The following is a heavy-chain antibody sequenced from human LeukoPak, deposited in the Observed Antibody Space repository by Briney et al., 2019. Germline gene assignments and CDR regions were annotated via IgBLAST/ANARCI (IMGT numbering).Heavy chain of an antibody. CDR3: ARDNSWYSSGWYFDY. D-gene: IGHD6-19*01. J-gene: IGHJ4*02. V-gene: IGHV3-48*03. CDR2: ISSSGSTI. CDR1: GFTFSSYE. Sequence: GASLRLSCAASGFTFSSYEMNWVRQAPGKGLEWVSYISSSGSTIYYADSVKGRFTISRDNAKNSLYLQMNSLRAEDTAVYYCARDNSWYSSGWYFDYWGQGTLVTVSS.